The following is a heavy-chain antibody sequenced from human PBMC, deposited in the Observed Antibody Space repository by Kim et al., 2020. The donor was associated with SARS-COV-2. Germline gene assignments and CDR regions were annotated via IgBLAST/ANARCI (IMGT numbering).Heavy chain of an antibody. J-gene: IGHJ4*02. CDR3: ASGSGEVAFDY. CDR2: IYYSGST. D-gene: IGHD5-12*01. Sequence: SETLSLTCTVSGGSISSYYWSWIRQPPGKGLEWIGYIYYSGSTNYNPSLKSRVTISVDTSKNQFSLKLSSVTAADTAVDYCASGSGEVAFDYWGQGTLVTVSS. CDR1: GGSISSYY. V-gene: IGHV4-59*01.